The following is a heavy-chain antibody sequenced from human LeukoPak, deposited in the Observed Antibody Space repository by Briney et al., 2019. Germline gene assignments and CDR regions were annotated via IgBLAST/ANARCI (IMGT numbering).Heavy chain of an antibody. D-gene: IGHD1-1*01. Sequence: SETLSLTCTVSGGSISSYYWSWIRQPPGKGLELIGYIYYSGTTNHNPSLKSRVTISVDTSDNQFSLNLSSVTAADTAVYYCARVSWFPGTSYYYMDVWGKGTTVTVSS. CDR3: ARVSWFPGTSYYYMDV. J-gene: IGHJ6*03. CDR1: GGSISSYY. V-gene: IGHV4-59*01. CDR2: IYYSGTT.